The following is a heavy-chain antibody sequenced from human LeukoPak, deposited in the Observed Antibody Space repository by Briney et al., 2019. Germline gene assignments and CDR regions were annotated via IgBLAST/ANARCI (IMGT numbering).Heavy chain of an antibody. V-gene: IGHV4-4*07. CDR3: AREVADYGGYYYYHYMDV. CDR1: GGSISSYY. D-gene: IGHD4-23*01. CDR2: IYASGSN. Sequence: SETLSLTCTVSGGSISSYYWSWIRQPAGKGLEWIGRIYASGSNNYNPSLRSRVTMSVDTSKNQFSLKLSSVTAADTAMYYCAREVADYGGYYYYHYMDVWGKGTTVTISS. J-gene: IGHJ6*03.